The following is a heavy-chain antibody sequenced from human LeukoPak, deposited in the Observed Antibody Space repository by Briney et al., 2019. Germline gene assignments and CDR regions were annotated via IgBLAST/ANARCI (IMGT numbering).Heavy chain of an antibody. CDR1: GGSISSYY. CDR2: IYTSGST. J-gene: IGHJ4*02. V-gene: IGHV4-4*07. CDR3: ARANIVGATAGFDY. D-gene: IGHD1-26*01. Sequence: SETLSLTCTVSGGSISSYYWSWIRQPAGKGLEWVGRIYTSGSTNYNPSLKSRVTMSVDTSKNQFSLKLSSVTAADTAVYYCARANIVGATAGFDYWGQGTLVTVSS.